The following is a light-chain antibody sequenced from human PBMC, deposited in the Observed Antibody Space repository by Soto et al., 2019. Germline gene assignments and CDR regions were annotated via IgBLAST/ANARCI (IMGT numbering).Light chain of an antibody. CDR2: DAS. Sequence: EIVLTQSPATLSLSPGERATLSCRASQSVSSYLAGYQQKPGQAPRLLIYDASNRATGIPARFSGSGSGTDFTLTISSLAPEDFALYYCQQRSNWPPRFTFGPGTKVYIK. CDR3: QQRSNWPPRFT. CDR1: QSVSSY. J-gene: IGKJ3*01. V-gene: IGKV3-11*01.